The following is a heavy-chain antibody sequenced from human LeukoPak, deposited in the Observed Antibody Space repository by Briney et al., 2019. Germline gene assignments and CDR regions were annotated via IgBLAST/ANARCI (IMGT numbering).Heavy chain of an antibody. Sequence: EASVKVSCKTSGYTFTGYYIHWVRQAPGQRLEWMGWINPKRGDTTYAQNLQGRVTLTSDTAISTAYMGLSGLRSDDTAVYYCARLTGWEHCSRTSCSNLDYWGQGTLVTVSS. CDR2: INPKRGDT. V-gene: IGHV1-2*02. CDR1: GYTFTGYY. J-gene: IGHJ4*02. D-gene: IGHD2-2*01. CDR3: ARLTGWEHCSRTSCSNLDY.